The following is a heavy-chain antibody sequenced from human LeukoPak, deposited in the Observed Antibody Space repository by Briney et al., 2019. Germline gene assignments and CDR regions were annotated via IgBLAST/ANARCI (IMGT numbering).Heavy chain of an antibody. CDR3: VRDGDAYDFDH. Sequence: GGSMRLSCAASVFSIRGYWKRWVRQAPGGGLMWVSRIKSDGSWTNYADSVRGRFTISRDNAKNTLYLQMIGLRAEDTAIYYCVRDGDAYDFDHWGQGILVTVSS. V-gene: IGHV3-74*01. CDR2: IKSDGSWT. CDR1: VFSIRGYW. D-gene: IGHD5-12*01. J-gene: IGHJ4*02.